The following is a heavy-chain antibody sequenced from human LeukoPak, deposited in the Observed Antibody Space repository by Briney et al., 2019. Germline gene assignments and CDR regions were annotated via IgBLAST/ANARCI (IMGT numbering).Heavy chain of an antibody. V-gene: IGHV4-4*09. D-gene: IGHD3-22*01. J-gene: IGHJ3*02. CDR2: IYTSGST. CDR3: ARHGSEVVVIHDAFDI. Sequence: SETLSLTCTVSGGSISSYYWSWIRQPPGKGLEWIGYIYTSGSTNYNPSLKSRVTISVDTSKNQFSLKLSSVTAADTAVYYCARHGSEVVVIHDAFDIWGQGTMVTVSS. CDR1: GGSISSYY.